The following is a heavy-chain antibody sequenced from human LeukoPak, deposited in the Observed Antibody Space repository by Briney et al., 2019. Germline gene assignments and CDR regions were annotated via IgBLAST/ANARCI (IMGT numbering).Heavy chain of an antibody. Sequence: GGSLRLSCAASGFTVSSNYMSWVRQAPGKGLEWVAVIYSCGSTYYADSVKGRFTISRDNSKNTLYLQMNSLRAEDTAVYYCATSGIAVAGTEDAFDIWGQGTMVTVSS. CDR2: IYSCGST. V-gene: IGHV3-66*01. CDR3: ATSGIAVAGTEDAFDI. J-gene: IGHJ3*02. CDR1: GFTVSSNY. D-gene: IGHD6-19*01.